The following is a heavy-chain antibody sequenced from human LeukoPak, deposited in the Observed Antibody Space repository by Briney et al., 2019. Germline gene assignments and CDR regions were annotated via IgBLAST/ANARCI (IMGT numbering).Heavy chain of an antibody. D-gene: IGHD5-18*01. CDR1: GFTVSSNY. Sequence: GGSLRLSCAASGFTVSSNYMSWVRQAPGKGLEWVSVMYSCGSTSYADYVKGRFTISRDNSKNTVFLQMNSLRAEDTALYYCARAPPDVDTNMAMDHWGRGTLVTVSS. J-gene: IGHJ4*02. CDR3: ARAPPDVDTNMAMDH. V-gene: IGHV3-53*01. CDR2: MYSCGST.